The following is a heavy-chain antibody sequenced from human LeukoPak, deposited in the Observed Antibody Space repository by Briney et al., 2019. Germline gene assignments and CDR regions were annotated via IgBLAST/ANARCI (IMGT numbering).Heavy chain of an antibody. Sequence: ASVKVSCKASGYTFTSYYMHWVRQAPGQGLEWMGIINPSGGSTSYAQKFQGRVTMTTDTSTGTAYMELRSLRSDDTAVYYCARRPKTYYYDSSGYYPLFDYWGQGTLVTVSS. CDR2: INPSGGST. J-gene: IGHJ4*02. CDR3: ARRPKTYYYDSSGYYPLFDY. V-gene: IGHV1-46*01. CDR1: GYTFTSYY. D-gene: IGHD3-22*01.